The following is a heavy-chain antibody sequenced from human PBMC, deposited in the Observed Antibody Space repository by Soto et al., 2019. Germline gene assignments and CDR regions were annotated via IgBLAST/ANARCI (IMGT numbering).Heavy chain of an antibody. Sequence: GASVKVSCKASGYTFTSFGINWVRQAPAQGLEWMGWISASNGDTGYAQKFQGRVTITTDTPTSTAYVELRSLRSDDTAVYYCARDPPGLEVDDYWGQGTLVTVSS. D-gene: IGHD1-1*01. CDR2: ISASNGDT. V-gene: IGHV1-18*01. J-gene: IGHJ4*02. CDR1: GYTFTSFG. CDR3: ARDPPGLEVDDY.